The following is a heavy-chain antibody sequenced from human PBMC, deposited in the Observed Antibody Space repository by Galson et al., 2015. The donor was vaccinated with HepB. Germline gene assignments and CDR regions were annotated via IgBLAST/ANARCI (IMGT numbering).Heavy chain of an antibody. Sequence: SLRLSCAASGFTFSSYSMNWVRPAPGKGLEWVSSISSSSSYIYYSDPVKGRFTNSRDNAKNSLYLQMNSLRAEDTAVYYCARGGVTVTTEPIDYWGQGTLFTVSS. CDR1: GFTFSSYS. D-gene: IGHD4-11*01. V-gene: IGHV3-21*01. CDR2: ISSSSSYI. CDR3: ARGGVTVTTEPIDY. J-gene: IGHJ4*02.